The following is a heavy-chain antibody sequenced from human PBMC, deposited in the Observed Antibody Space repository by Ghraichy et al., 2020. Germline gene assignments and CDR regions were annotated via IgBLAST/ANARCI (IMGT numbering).Heavy chain of an antibody. CDR3: ARIWESDPFDI. D-gene: IGHD1-26*01. J-gene: IGHJ3*02. CDR1: GFIFNSYW. V-gene: IGHV3-7*03. Sequence: GGSLRLSCAASGFIFNSYWMTWVRQAPGRGLEWVANIKKDGSEKYYVDSVKGRFTISRDNAKNSLYLQMTSLRADDTAVYYCARIWESDPFDIWGQGTMVTVSS. CDR2: IKKDGSEK.